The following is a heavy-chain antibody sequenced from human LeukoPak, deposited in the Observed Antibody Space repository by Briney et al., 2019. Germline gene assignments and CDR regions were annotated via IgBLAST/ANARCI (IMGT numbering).Heavy chain of an antibody. V-gene: IGHV3-7*01. D-gene: IGHD3-16*01. Sequence: PGGSLRLSCAASGFWFGGDWMSWVRQAPGKGLEWVANISPDGSEKYFVDSVKGRFTISRDNGKNSLYLQLNSLKAEDTALYYCARYYDPTVGDAFDIWGQGTMVTVSP. CDR2: ISPDGSEK. J-gene: IGHJ3*02. CDR3: ARYYDPTVGDAFDI. CDR1: GFWFGGDW.